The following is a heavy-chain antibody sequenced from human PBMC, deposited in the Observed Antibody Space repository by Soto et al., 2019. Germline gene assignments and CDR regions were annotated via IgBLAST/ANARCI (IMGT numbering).Heavy chain of an antibody. J-gene: IGHJ6*01. CDR2: IDWDDDK. V-gene: IGHV2-70*11. D-gene: IGHD3-3*01. Sequence: LSAVSFKKSGMCVSWIRQPPGKALEWLARIDWDDDKYYSTSLKTRITISKDTSKNQVVLTMTNMEPVDIVTYECARIFCTQSADVRRQGTTFTVSS. CDR3: ARIFCTQSADV. CDR1: AVSFKKSGMC.